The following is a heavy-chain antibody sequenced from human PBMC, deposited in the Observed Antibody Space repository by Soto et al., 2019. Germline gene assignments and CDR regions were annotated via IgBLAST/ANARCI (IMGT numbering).Heavy chain of an antibody. J-gene: IGHJ4*02. CDR1: GRSIRSSSYY. Sequence: QLQLQESGPGLVKPSETLSLTCTVSGRSIRSSSYYWGWIRQPPGKGLGRIESIYYMGSTYYNPSRKGGVTISQDTSKNQYTLKLGSVTAADTGVYYCARHHFDDVWSSGLGYFDSLGQGTLVTVPS. CDR3: ARHHFDDVWSSGLGYFDS. CDR2: IYYMGST. V-gene: IGHV4-39*01. D-gene: IGHD3-3*01.